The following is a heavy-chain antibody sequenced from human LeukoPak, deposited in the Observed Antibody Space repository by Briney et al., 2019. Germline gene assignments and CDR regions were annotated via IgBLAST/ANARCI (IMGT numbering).Heavy chain of an antibody. J-gene: IGHJ4*02. CDR2: SYTTGST. D-gene: IGHD3-16*01. V-gene: IGHV4-4*07. CDR1: GGSIGPYY. CDR3: ARSGGSGFQLDS. Sequence: PSETLSLTSTVSGGSIGPYYWSWLRQPAGKALEWIGRSYTTGSTNYNPSLKSRVTMSLDTSKNQFSLKLSSVTAADTAVYYCARSGGSGFQLDSWGQGTLVTVSS.